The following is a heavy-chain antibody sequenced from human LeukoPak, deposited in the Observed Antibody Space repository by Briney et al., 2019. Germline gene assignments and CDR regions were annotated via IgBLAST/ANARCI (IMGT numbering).Heavy chain of an antibody. CDR2: ISHDGDNK. Sequence: GGSLRLSCAASRFTFSSYAMHWVRQAPGKGLEWVAIISHDGDNKFYADSVKGRFTISRDNSKNTLYLQMNSLRAEDTAVYYCASTSPFDSSGYYYVGYFDYWGQGTLVTVSS. V-gene: IGHV3-30*17. CDR1: RFTFSSYA. CDR3: ASTSPFDSSGYYYVGYFDY. J-gene: IGHJ4*02. D-gene: IGHD3-22*01.